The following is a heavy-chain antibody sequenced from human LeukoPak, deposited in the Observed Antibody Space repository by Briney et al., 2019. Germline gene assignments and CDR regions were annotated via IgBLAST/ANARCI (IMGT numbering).Heavy chain of an antibody. CDR3: ARLYGGNSEVDY. D-gene: IGHD4-17*01. CDR2: INHSGST. CDR1: GGSFSGYY. J-gene: IGHJ4*02. Sequence: SETLSLTCAVYGGSFSGYYWSWIRQPPGKGLEWIGEINHSGSTNYNPSLKSRVTISVDTSKNQFSLKLSSVTAAETAVYYCARLYGGNSEVDYRGQGTLVTVSS. V-gene: IGHV4-34*01.